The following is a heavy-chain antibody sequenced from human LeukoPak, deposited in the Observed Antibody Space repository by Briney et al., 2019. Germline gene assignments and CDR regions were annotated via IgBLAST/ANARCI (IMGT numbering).Heavy chain of an antibody. Sequence: SETLSLTCTVSGGSISSSSYYWGWIRQPPGKGLEWIGSIYYSGSTYYNPSLKSRVTISVDTSKNQFSLKLSSVTAADTAVYYCARIQLGYCSSTSCYNLPGVRFDPWGQGTLVTVSS. CDR2: IYYSGST. CDR3: ARIQLGYCSSTSCYNLPGVRFDP. J-gene: IGHJ5*02. CDR1: GGSISSSSYY. V-gene: IGHV4-39*01. D-gene: IGHD2-2*02.